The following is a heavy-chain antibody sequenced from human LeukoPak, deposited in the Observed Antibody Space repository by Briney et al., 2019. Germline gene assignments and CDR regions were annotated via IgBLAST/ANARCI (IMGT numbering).Heavy chain of an antibody. CDR3: ARWDQIVVVPAAIRGLYAFDI. V-gene: IGHV4-34*01. D-gene: IGHD2-2*01. Sequence: SETLYLTCAVYGGSFSGYYWSWIRQPPGKGLEGIGEINDSGSTNYNPSLKSRVTISVDTSKNQFSLKLSSVTAADTAVYYCARWDQIVVVPAAIRGLYAFDIWGQGTMVTVSS. CDR2: INDSGST. CDR1: GGSFSGYY. J-gene: IGHJ3*02.